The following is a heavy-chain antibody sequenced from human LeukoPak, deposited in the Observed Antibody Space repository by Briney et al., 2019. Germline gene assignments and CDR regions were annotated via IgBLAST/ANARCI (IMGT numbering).Heavy chain of an antibody. CDR2: INHSGST. CDR1: GGSFSSYY. V-gene: IGHV4-34*01. J-gene: IGHJ4*02. D-gene: IGHD3-16*02. CDR3: ARRVYDYVWGSYRPIDY. Sequence: KPSETLSLTCAVYGGSFSSYYWSWIRQPPWKGLEWIGEINHSGSTNYNPSLKSRVTISVDTSKNQFSLKLSSVTAADTAVYYCARRVYDYVWGSYRPIDYWGQGTLVTVSS.